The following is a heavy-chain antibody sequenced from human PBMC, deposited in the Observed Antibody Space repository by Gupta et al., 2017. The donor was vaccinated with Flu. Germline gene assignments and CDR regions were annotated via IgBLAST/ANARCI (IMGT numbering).Heavy chain of an antibody. CDR3: TTYDSIGWQF. CDR1: GFTFSKAW. CDR2: IKSKTDGGTV. D-gene: IGHD6-19*01. J-gene: IGHJ4*02. Sequence: EVQLVESGGGLVMPGGSLSLSCAASGFTFSKAWMIWIRQVPGKGLEWVGRIKSKTDGGTVDHAAPVKGRFTISRDDSKDSMYLQMNSRKSEDTAVYYCTTYDSIGWQFWGQGTLVTVSS. V-gene: IGHV3-15*01.